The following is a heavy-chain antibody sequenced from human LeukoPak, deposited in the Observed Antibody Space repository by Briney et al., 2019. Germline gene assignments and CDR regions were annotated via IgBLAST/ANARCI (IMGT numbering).Heavy chain of an antibody. CDR3: ALQSGYCSSTSCDMGFLDY. Sequence: ASVKVSCTASGGTFRSYAISWVRQAPGQGLEWMGGIIPIFGTANYAQKFQGRVTITADESTSTAYMELSSLRSEDTAVYYCALQSGYCSSTSCDMGFLDYWGQGTLVTVSS. CDR2: IIPIFGTA. CDR1: GGTFRSYA. V-gene: IGHV1-69*13. J-gene: IGHJ4*02. D-gene: IGHD2-2*02.